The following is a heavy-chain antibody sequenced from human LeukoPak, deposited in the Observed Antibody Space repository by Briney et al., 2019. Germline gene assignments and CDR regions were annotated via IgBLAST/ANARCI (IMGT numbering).Heavy chain of an antibody. Sequence: GRSLRLSCAASGFTFSGYGMHWVRQAPGKGLEWVAVIWYDGSNRYYADSVKVRITISRDNSTNTLYLQMNSLRAEDTAVYYCAKDLRAVGPHFDYWGQGTLVTVSP. CDR3: AKDLRAVGPHFDY. D-gene: IGHD6-19*01. J-gene: IGHJ4*02. CDR1: GFTFSGYG. CDR2: IWYDGSNR. V-gene: IGHV3-33*06.